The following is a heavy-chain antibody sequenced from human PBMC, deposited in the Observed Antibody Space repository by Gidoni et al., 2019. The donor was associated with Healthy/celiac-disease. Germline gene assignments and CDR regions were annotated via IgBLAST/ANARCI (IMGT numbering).Heavy chain of an antibody. CDR3: ARAGLWFGELSNYYYGMDV. D-gene: IGHD3-10*01. CDR1: GFTFSSYS. V-gene: IGHV3-21*04. J-gene: IGHJ6*02. CDR2: ISSSSSYI. Sequence: EVQLVESGGGLVKPGGSLRLSCAASGFTFSSYSMNWVRQAPGKGLEWVSSISSSSSYIYYADSVKGRFTISRDNAKNSLYLQMNSLRAEDTAVYYCARAGLWFGELSNYYYGMDVWGQGTTVTVSS.